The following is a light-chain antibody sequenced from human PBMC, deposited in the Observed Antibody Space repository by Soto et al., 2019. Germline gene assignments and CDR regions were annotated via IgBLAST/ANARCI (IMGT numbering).Light chain of an antibody. J-gene: IGLJ3*02. CDR2: RNH. CDR3: QSYDSTLSGSRV. Sequence: QSVLTQPPSVSGAPGQRVTISCTGTRSNIGAGYDVHWYQQIPGTAPKLLIYRNHDRPSGVPDRFSASTSGTSASLAITGLQAEDEADYYCQSYDSTLSGSRVFGGGTKVTVL. V-gene: IGLV1-40*01. CDR1: RSNIGAGYD.